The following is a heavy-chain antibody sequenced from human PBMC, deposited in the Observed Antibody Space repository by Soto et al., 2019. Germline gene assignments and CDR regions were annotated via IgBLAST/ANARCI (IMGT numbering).Heavy chain of an antibody. J-gene: IGHJ6*02. V-gene: IGHV3-23*01. CDR3: VNFVGYCSSTSCRNYYYYYGMDV. Sequence: GGSLRLSCAASGFTFSSYAMSWVRQAPGKGLEWVSAISGSGGSTYYADSVKGRFNISRDNSKNTLYLQMNSLGAEDTAVYYCVNFVGYCSSTSCRNYYYYYGMDVWGQGTTVTVSS. D-gene: IGHD2-2*01. CDR2: ISGSGGST. CDR1: GFTFSSYA.